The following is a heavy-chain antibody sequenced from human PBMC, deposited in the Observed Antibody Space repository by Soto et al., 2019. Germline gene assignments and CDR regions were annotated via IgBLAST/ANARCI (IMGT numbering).Heavy chain of an antibody. Sequence: EVHLVESGGGLVKPGGSLRVSCAASGFTFSSYSMNWVRQAPGKGLEWVSSLTSTSSSILYADSVKGRFTISRDNAKNSLYLQMNSLRAEDTAIYYCGRVASSSSWTPDYLGQGTLVTVSS. V-gene: IGHV3-21*01. CDR1: GFTFSSYS. CDR3: GRVASSSSWTPDY. CDR2: LTSTSSSI. J-gene: IGHJ4*02. D-gene: IGHD6-13*01.